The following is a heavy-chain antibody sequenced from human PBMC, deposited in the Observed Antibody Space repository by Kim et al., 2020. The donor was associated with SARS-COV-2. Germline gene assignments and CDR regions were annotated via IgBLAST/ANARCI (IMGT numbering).Heavy chain of an antibody. Sequence: AQKFPGRVTMTRDTSTSTVYMELSSLRSEDTAVYYCARDPLSYDSSGYDYWGQGTLVTVSS. V-gene: IGHV1-46*01. CDR3: ARDPLSYDSSGYDY. J-gene: IGHJ4*02. D-gene: IGHD3-22*01.